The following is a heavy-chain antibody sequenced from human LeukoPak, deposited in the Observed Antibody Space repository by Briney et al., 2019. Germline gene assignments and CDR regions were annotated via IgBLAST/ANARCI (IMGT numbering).Heavy chain of an antibody. D-gene: IGHD4-17*01. V-gene: IGHV3-23*01. CDR1: GFTFSSYA. CDR2: ISGSGGST. CDR3: ARAPHYGDYHDY. Sequence: GGSLRLSCAASGFTFSSYAMSWVRQAPGKGLEWVSAISGSGGSTYYADSVKGRFTISRDNAKNSLYLQMIGLRAEDTAVYYCARAPHYGDYHDYWGQGTLVTVSS. J-gene: IGHJ4*02.